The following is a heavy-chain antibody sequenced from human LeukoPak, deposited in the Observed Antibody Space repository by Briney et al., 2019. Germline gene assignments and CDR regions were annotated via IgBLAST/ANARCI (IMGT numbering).Heavy chain of an antibody. Sequence: ASVKVSCKASGYTFTSYDINWVRQATGQGLEWMGWMNPNGGNTGYAQKFQGRVTMTRNTSISTAYMELSSLRSEDTAVYYCARGLGVPAAIVYYYYYMDVWGKGTTVTVSS. CDR3: ARGLGVPAAIVYYYYYMDV. D-gene: IGHD2-2*02. CDR2: MNPNGGNT. J-gene: IGHJ6*03. V-gene: IGHV1-8*01. CDR1: GYTFTSYD.